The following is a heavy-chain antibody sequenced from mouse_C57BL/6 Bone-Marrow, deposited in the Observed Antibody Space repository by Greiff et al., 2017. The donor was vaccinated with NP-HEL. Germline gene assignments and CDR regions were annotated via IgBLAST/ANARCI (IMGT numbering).Heavy chain of an antibody. D-gene: IGHD1-3*01. CDR1: GYTFTSYG. CDR2: IYPRSGTT. J-gene: IGHJ4*01. CDR3: ASRPLKNYYAMDY. V-gene: IGHV1-81*01. Sequence: QVQLQQSGAELARPGASVKLSCKASGYTFTSYGISWVKQRTGQGLEWIGEIYPRSGTTYYNEKIKGKATLTAAKSSITAYMELRSLTSEDSSVYFCASRPLKNYYAMDYWGQGTSVTVSS.